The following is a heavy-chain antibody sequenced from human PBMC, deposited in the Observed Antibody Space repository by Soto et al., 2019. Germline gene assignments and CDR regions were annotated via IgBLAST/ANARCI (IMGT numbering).Heavy chain of an antibody. CDR1: GASISSDKTY. V-gene: IGHV4-61*01. Sequence: PSETLSLTCSVSGASISSDKTYWTWIRQSPGKGLEWLGYIYYSGTTTYNPSLRSRVTISVDTSKNQFSLKLTSVTAADTAMYYCARGRVLLNIWGQGTMVT. J-gene: IGHJ3*02. CDR2: IYYSGTT. D-gene: IGHD3-16*01. CDR3: ARGRVLLNI.